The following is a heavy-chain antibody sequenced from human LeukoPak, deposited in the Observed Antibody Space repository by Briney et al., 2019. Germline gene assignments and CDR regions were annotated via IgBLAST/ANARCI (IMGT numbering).Heavy chain of an antibody. CDR2: IRRIGSTI. J-gene: IGHJ4*02. D-gene: IGHD6-6*01. V-gene: IGHV3-11*01. CDR3: ARDSPGHLAARPIYY. Sequence: GGSRSLACAASGVTFTDLYMSWVRPLDEGGLGWVLYIRRIGSTIYYTESVKSRLTMSRDNAKNSLYLPMNSLRAEDTAVYYCARDSPGHLAARPIYYWGQGTLATVSS. CDR1: GVTFTDLY.